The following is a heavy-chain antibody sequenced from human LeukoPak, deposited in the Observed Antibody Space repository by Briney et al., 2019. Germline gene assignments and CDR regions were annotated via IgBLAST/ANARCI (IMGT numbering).Heavy chain of an antibody. CDR1: GGSFSGYY. V-gene: IGHV4-34*01. J-gene: IGHJ4*02. D-gene: IGHD3-3*01. Sequence: PSETLSLTCAVYGGSFSGYYWSWIRQPPGKGLEWIGEINHSGSTNYNPSLKSRVTISVDTSKNQFSLKLSSVTAADTAVYYCARIGGRYYDFWRGYSDYWGQGTLVTVSS. CDR2: INHSGST. CDR3: ARIGGRYYDFWRGYSDY.